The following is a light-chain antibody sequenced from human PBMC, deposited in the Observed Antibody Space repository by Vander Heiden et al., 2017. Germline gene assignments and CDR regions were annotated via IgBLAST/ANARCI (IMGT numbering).Light chain of an antibody. J-gene: IGLJ2*01. CDR1: SSDVGGYNY. V-gene: IGLV2-14*01. Sequence: QSSLPQPASVSGSPGQSITLSCTGTSSDVGGYNYVSWYQQHPGKAPKLMIYDVSNRPSGVSNRFSGSKSGNTASLTITGLQAEDEADYYCSSYTSSSTLVVFGGGTKLTVL. CDR3: SSYTSSSTLVV. CDR2: DVS.